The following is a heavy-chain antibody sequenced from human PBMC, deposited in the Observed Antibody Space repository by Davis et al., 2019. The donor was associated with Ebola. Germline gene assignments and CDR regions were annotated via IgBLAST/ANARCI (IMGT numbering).Heavy chain of an antibody. CDR3: ARLGPKYYGHNGQYYFDY. V-gene: IGHV4-61*08. Sequence: PGGSLRLSCTVSGGSISSGGYYWSWIRQHPGKGLEWIGYIYYSGSTNYNPSLKSRVTISVDTSKNQFSLKLSSVTAADTAVYYCARLGPKYYGHNGQYYFDYWGQGTLVTVSS. J-gene: IGHJ4*02. CDR1: GGSISSGGYY. D-gene: IGHD4-17*01. CDR2: IYYSGST.